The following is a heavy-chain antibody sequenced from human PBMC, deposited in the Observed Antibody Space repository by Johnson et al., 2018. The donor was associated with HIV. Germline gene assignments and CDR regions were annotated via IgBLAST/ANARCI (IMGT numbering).Heavy chain of an antibody. D-gene: IGHD6-19*01. J-gene: IGHJ3*01. V-gene: IGHV3-20*01. CDR2: INWNGGRT. CDR1: GFTYDDYG. CDR3: ARERGSVAGTAAFAV. Sequence: VQLVESGGGVVRPGGSLRLSCEASGFTYDDYGMSWVRQAPGKGLEWVSGINWNGGRTGYADSVKGRFTISRDNSKNTLYLQMNSLRAEDTAGYDCARERGSVAGTAAFAVWGQGTVVTVSS.